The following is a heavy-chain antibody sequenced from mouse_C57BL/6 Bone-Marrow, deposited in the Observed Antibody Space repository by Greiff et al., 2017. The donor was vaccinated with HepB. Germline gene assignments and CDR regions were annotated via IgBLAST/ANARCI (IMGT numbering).Heavy chain of an antibody. J-gene: IGHJ3*01. D-gene: IGHD1-3*01. CDR3: ALVGAIFPWFAY. CDR1: GYTFTSYW. CDR2: INPCNGGT. Sequence: VKLQESGAELVKPGASVKLSCKASGYTFTSYWMHWVNQRPGQGLEWIGKINPCNGGTNYNEKFKGKATLTVDKSSNTAYMQLSSLTSEDSAVYYCALVGAIFPWFAYWGQGTLVTVSA. V-gene: IGHV1-53*01.